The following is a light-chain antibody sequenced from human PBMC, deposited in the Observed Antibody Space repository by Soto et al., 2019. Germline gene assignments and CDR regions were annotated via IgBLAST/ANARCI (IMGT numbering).Light chain of an antibody. Sequence: EIVLTQSPGTLSLSPGERATLSCRASQSVSSSYLAWYQQKPGQAPRLLIYGASSRATGIPDRFSGSGSGTDFTLTIRRLEPEDFAVYYCQQYGSSPYTLGQGTKLEIK. CDR2: GAS. CDR3: QQYGSSPYT. CDR1: QSVSSSY. J-gene: IGKJ2*01. V-gene: IGKV3-20*01.